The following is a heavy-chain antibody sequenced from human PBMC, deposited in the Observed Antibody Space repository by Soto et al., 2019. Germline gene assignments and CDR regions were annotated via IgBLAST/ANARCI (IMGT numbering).Heavy chain of an antibody. D-gene: IGHD3-9*01. CDR1: GFTFSSYA. V-gene: IGHV3-30-3*01. CDR2: ISYDGSNK. CDR3: ARDGINYDILTGYRSLDY. J-gene: IGHJ4*02. Sequence: SLRLSCAASGFTFSSYAMHWVRQAPGKGLEWVAVISYDGSNKYYADSVKGRFTISRDNSKNTLYLQMNSLRAEDTAVYYCARDGINYDILTGYRSLDYWGQGTLVTVSS.